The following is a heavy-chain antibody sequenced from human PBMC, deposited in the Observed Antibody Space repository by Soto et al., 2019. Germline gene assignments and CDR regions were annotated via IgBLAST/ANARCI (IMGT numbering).Heavy chain of an antibody. V-gene: IGHV1-69*13. CDR3: ASRRHEGYYGMDV. Sequence: SVKVSCKASGGTFSSYAISWVRQAPGQGLEWMGGIIPIFGTANSAQKFQGRVTITADESTSTAYMELSSLRSEDTAVYYCASRRHEGYYGMDVWGQGTTVTVSS. CDR1: GGTFSSYA. J-gene: IGHJ6*02. CDR2: IIPIFGTA.